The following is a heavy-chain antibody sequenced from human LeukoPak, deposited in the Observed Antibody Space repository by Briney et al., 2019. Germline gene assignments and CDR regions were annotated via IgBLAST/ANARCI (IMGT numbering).Heavy chain of an antibody. CDR2: IYYSGST. CDR3: ARPRMVRGVITDAFDI. CDR1: GGSISSSSYY. Sequence: SETLSLTCTVSGGSISSSSYYWGWIRQPPGRGREGIGSIYYSGSTYYNPSLKSRVTISVDTSKNQFSLKLSSVTAADTAVYYCARPRMVRGVITDAFDIWGQGTMVTVSS. V-gene: IGHV4-39*07. J-gene: IGHJ3*02. D-gene: IGHD3-10*01.